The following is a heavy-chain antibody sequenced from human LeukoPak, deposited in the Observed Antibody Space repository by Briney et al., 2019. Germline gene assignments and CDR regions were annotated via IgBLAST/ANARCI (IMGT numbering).Heavy chain of an antibody. CDR3: ARPARKTWFDP. V-gene: IGHV4-59*07. CDR2: IYYSGNI. CDR1: PDSITDYF. J-gene: IGHJ5*02. Sequence: SRTLSLTSAHPPDSITDYFWCCLPQPQGKGLEWIGCIYYSGNIYHNPSLKSRVTLSVDTSKNQVSLKLSSVTAADTAVSFCARPARKTWFDPWGQGPLVTVSS.